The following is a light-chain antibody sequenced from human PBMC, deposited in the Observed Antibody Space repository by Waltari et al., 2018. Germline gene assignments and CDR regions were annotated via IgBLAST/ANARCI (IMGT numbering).Light chain of an antibody. CDR3: SSYAHNNHFV. Sequence: QSVLPQPPSATGSPGQSVTISCTGTNSDVGAYTYVSWYQQHPGKVPKLLIYEVTKRPSGVPDRFSGSKSGNTASLTVSGLQADDEADYYCSSYAHNNHFVFGTGTKVTVL. V-gene: IGLV2-8*01. CDR1: NSDVGAYTY. CDR2: EVT. J-gene: IGLJ1*01.